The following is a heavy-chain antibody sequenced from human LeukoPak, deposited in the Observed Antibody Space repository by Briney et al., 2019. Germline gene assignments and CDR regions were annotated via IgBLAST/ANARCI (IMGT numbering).Heavy chain of an antibody. D-gene: IGHD3-16*01. J-gene: IGHJ4*02. V-gene: IGHV3-7*01. Sequence: GGSLRLSCAASGFTFISYWLTWVRQAPGKGLEWVANIKQDGSEKYYVDSVKGRFTISRDNAKNSLYLQMNSLRAEDTAVYYCVGHSDYWGQGTLVTVSS. CDR1: GFTFISYW. CDR2: IKQDGSEK. CDR3: VGHSDY.